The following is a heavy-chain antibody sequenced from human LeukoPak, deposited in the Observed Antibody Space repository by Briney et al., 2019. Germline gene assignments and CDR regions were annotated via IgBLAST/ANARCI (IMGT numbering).Heavy chain of an antibody. V-gene: IGHV3-73*01. Sequence: GGSLRLSCAASGFTFSGSAMHWVRQASGKGLEWVGRIRSKANSYASAYAASVKGRFTISRDDSKNTAYLQMNSLKTEDTAVYYCTRHGSSSGGGGQGTLVTVSS. CDR3: TRHGSSSGG. D-gene: IGHD6-6*01. CDR2: IRSKANSYAS. CDR1: GFTFSGSA. J-gene: IGHJ4*02.